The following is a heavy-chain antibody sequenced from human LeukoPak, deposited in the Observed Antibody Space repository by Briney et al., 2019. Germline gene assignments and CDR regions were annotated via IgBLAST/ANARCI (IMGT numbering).Heavy chain of an antibody. Sequence: GGSLRLSCAASGFTFSSYGMNGVRQAPGKGLEWVSTISGSAYNTYYADSVKGRFTISRDNSKNTLYLQMNSLRAEDTAVYYCAKSDDSSGYWGGYFDSWGQGTLVTVSS. CDR1: GFTFSSYG. CDR2: ISGSAYNT. V-gene: IGHV3-23*01. J-gene: IGHJ4*02. CDR3: AKSDDSSGYWGGYFDS. D-gene: IGHD3-22*01.